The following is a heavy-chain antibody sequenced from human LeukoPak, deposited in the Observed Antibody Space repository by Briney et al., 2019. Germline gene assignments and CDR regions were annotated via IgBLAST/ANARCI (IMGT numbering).Heavy chain of an antibody. D-gene: IGHD4-17*01. CDR3: ARGRTVTTPVTLGY. V-gene: IGHV3-66*01. Sequence: PGGSLRLSCAASGFTVSSNYMSWVRQAPGKGLEWVSVIYSGGSTYYADSVKGRFTISRDNSKNTLYLQMNSLRAEDTAVYYCARGRTVTTPVTLGYWGQGTLVTVSS. CDR1: GFTVSSNY. CDR2: IYSGGST. J-gene: IGHJ4*02.